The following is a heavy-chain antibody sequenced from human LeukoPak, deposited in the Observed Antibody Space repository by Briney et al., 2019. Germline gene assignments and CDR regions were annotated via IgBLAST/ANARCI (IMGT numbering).Heavy chain of an antibody. Sequence: VASVKVSCKASGYTFTSYDINWVRQATGQGLEWMGWMNPNSGNTGYAQKFQGRVTMTRNTSISTAYMELSSLRSEDTAVYYCARVGYYDSSGYYVGNYWGQGTLVTVSS. V-gene: IGHV1-8*01. J-gene: IGHJ4*02. D-gene: IGHD3-22*01. CDR3: ARVGYYDSSGYYVGNY. CDR1: GYTFTSYD. CDR2: MNPNSGNT.